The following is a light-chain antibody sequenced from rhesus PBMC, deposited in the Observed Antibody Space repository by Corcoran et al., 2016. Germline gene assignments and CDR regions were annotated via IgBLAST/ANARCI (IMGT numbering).Light chain of an antibody. Sequence: DIQMTQSPSSLSASVGDRVTITCRASQGISKWLAWYQQKPGKAPKLLIYRASNLETGVPSRFSGNGSGTDFTLTISSLHPEDIATYYCQQHDNSPFTFGPGTKLDIK. J-gene: IGKJ3*01. CDR2: RAS. CDR3: QQHDNSPFT. CDR1: QGISKW. V-gene: IGKV1-69*01.